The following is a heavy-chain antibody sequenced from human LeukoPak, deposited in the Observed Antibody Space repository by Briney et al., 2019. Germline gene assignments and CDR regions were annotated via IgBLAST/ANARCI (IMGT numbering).Heavy chain of an antibody. CDR2: IGAYNGNT. J-gene: IGHJ4*02. Sequence: VASVKVSCKASGYTFSTYGISWVRQAPGQGPEWMGWIGAYNGNTYYAQKVQGRVTMTTDTSTNTAFMELRGLRSDDTAVYYCVRDLSTRYSDTSGYSPSDYWGQGSLVTVSP. D-gene: IGHD3-22*01. CDR3: VRDLSTRYSDTSGYSPSDY. CDR1: GYTFSTYG. V-gene: IGHV1-18*01.